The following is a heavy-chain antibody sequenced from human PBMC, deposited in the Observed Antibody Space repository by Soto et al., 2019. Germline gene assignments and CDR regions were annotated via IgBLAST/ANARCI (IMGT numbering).Heavy chain of an antibody. Sequence: QVQLQQSGPGLVKPSQTLSLTCTVSGGSISYEYYHWTWIRQSPGKGLEWIGYIHYSGSIIYNPSFKSRVTISVDTSKNQCSQQLSSVTAADTAVYFCAREDDGGDRDYYGLDVWGQGTTVTVSS. CDR3: AREDDGGDRDYYGLDV. CDR1: GGSISYEYYH. J-gene: IGHJ6*02. D-gene: IGHD2-21*02. V-gene: IGHV4-30-4*08. CDR2: IHYSGSI.